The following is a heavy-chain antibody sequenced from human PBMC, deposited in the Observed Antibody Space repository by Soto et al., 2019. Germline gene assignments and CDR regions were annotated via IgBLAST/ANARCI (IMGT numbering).Heavy chain of an antibody. V-gene: IGHV1-69*02. CDR1: GGTFSSYT. CDR2: IIPILGIA. J-gene: IGHJ6*02. D-gene: IGHD5-12*01. CDR3: ASSSPRVATIDRAVYYYGMDV. Sequence: GASVKVSCKASGGTFSSYTISWVRQAPGQGLEWMGRIIPILGIANYAQKFQGRVTITADKSTSTAYMELSSLRSEDTAMYYCASSSPRVATIDRAVYYYGMDVWGQGTTVTVSS.